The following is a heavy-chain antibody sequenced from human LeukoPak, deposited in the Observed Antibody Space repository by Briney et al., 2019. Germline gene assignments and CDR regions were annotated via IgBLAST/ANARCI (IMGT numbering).Heavy chain of an antibody. D-gene: IGHD2-8*01. CDR2: ISSSTRYI. CDR1: GFTLSSYG. J-gene: IGHJ6*02. CDR3: AREMDFYYYDMDV. V-gene: IGHV3-21*01. Sequence: GWSLRLSCAASGFTLSSYGMDWVRQAPGKGLEWVSSISSSTRYIYYADSVKGRFTISRDSAKNSLYLQMNSLRAEDSAVYYCAREMDFYYYDMDVWGQGTTVTVSS.